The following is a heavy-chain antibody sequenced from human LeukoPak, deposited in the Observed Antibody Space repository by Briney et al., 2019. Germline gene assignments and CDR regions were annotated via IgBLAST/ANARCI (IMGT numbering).Heavy chain of an antibody. J-gene: IGHJ4*02. D-gene: IGHD1-26*01. CDR2: INPSGGST. V-gene: IGHV1-46*01. Sequence: ASVKVSCKASGYTFTSYGISWVRQAPGQGLEWMGIINPSGGSTSYAQKFQGRVTMTRDMSTSTVYMELSSLRSEDTAVYYCAREWELLLFFDYWGQGTLVTVSS. CDR1: GYTFTSYG. CDR3: AREWELLLFFDY.